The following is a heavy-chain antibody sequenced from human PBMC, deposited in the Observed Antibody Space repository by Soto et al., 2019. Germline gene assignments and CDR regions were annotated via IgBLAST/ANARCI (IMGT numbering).Heavy chain of an antibody. CDR2: IYPGDSYT. V-gene: IGHV5-51*01. CDR1: GYRFTNYW. J-gene: IGHJ4*02. D-gene: IGHD3-10*01. CDR3: ARLVRGVIITEVLD. Sequence: PVESLKISCEGSGYRFTNYWIAWVRQMPGKGLEWMGIIYPGDSYTNYSPSFQGHVTTSADKSISTAYLQWSSLKASDTAMYYCARLVRGVIITEVLDWGQGTLVTVSS.